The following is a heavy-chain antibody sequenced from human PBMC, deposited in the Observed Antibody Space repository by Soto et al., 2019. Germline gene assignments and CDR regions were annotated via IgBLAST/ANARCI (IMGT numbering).Heavy chain of an antibody. Sequence: PSETLSLTCTVSGGSIRSYCWTWIRQPPGEGLEWIGCICNSGSTNYNPSLKGPVTISIDTSKNQFSLKLSSVTAADTAVYYCARGRVVVATIYFDYWGQGTLVTVSS. CDR2: ICNSGST. J-gene: IGHJ4*02. D-gene: IGHD5-12*01. CDR3: ARGRVVVATIYFDY. CDR1: GGSIRSYC. V-gene: IGHV4-59*01.